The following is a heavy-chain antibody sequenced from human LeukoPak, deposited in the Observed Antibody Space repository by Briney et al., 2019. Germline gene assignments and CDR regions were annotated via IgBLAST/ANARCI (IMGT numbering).Heavy chain of an antibody. CDR3: ATSTLTENWFDP. J-gene: IGHJ5*02. CDR1: GGSISTSGYS. V-gene: IGHV4-30-2*01. CDR2: FHHSGST. D-gene: IGHD2-2*01. Sequence: MTSQTLSLTCAGSGGSISTSGYSWSWIRQPPGKGLEWIGYFHHSGSTYYNPSLKSRVTISVDRSKNQFSLRLTAVTAADTAVYYCATSTLTENWFDPWGQGTLVTVSS.